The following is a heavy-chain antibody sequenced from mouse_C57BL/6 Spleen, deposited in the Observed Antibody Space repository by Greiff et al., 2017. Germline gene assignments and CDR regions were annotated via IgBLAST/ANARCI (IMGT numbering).Heavy chain of an antibody. CDR2: ISSGSSTI. Sequence: EVKLVESGGGLVKPGGSLKLSCAASGFTFSDYGMHWVRQAPEKGLEWVAYISSGSSTIYSADTVKGRFTISRDNAKNTLFLKMTSLRSEDTAMYYCEFPYYYGSSPHYYAMDYWGQGTSVTVSS. J-gene: IGHJ4*01. CDR1: GFTFSDYG. V-gene: IGHV5-17*01. D-gene: IGHD1-1*01. CDR3: EFPYYYGSSPHYYAMDY.